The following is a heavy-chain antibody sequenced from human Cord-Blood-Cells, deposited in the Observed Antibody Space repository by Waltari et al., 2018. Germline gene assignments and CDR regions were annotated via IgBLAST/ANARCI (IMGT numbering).Heavy chain of an antibody. D-gene: IGHD3-10*01. J-gene: IGHJ4*01. V-gene: IGHV1-3*01. CDR1: GYTFTSYA. CDR3: ARVLLWFGELYYFDY. CDR2: SNAGNGNT. Sequence: QVQLVQSGAEVKKPGASVKVSCKASGYTFTSYAMHWVRQAPGQRLEWMGWSNAGNGNTKYSQKFQGRVTITRDTAASTAYMELSSLRSEDTAVYYCARVLLWFGELYYFDYWGHGTLVTVSS.